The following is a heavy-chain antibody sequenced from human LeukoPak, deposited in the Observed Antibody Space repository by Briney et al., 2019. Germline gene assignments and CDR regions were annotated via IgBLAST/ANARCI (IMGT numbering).Heavy chain of an antibody. CDR2: ISGSGGNT. CDR1: GFTFSSFA. J-gene: IGHJ6*03. V-gene: IGHV3-23*01. CDR3: AKRGGLPPLDYYYYYMDV. Sequence: GGSLRLSCAASGFTFSSFAMSWVRRAPGKGLEWVSGISGSGGNTYYADSLKGRVTISRDNSNNTLYLQMNSLRAEDTAVYYCAKRGGLPPLDYYYYYMDVWGKGTTVTVSS. D-gene: IGHD2-21*02.